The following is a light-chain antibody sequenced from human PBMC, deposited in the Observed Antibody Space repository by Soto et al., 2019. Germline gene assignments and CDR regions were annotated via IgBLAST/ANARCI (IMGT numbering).Light chain of an antibody. CDR3: CSYAGGSVSV. CDR1: SSDVGSYYF. V-gene: IGLV2-23*02. CDR2: EIN. Sequence: QSAVTQPACVSGSPGQSITISCTGTSSDVGSYYFVSWYQKHPDKAPKLLIFEINKRPSGVSHRFSGSKSGNTASLTISGLQAEDEADYFCCSYAGGSVSVFGAGTKVTVL. J-gene: IGLJ1*01.